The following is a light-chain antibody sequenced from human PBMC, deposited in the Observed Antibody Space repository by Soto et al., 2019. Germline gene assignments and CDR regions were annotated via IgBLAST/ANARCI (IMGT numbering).Light chain of an antibody. CDR2: GNS. CDR1: SSNFGAGFD. CDR3: QSYDSSLRGVV. Sequence: QSVLTQPPSVSGAPGQRVTISFTGSSSNFGAGFDVHWYQQVPGTAPKLLIYGNSNRPSGVPDRFSGSKSGTSASLAITGLQAEDEADYYCQSYDSSLRGVVFGGGTKLTVL. J-gene: IGLJ2*01. V-gene: IGLV1-40*01.